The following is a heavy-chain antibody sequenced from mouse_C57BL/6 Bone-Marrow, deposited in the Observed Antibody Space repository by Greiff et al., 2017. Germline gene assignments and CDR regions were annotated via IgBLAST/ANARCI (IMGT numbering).Heavy chain of an antibody. Sequence: QVHVKQPGTELVKPGASVKLSCKASGYTFTSYWMHWVKQRPGQGLEWIGNINPSNGGTNYNEKFKSKATLTVDKSSSTAYMQLSSLTSEDSAVYYCARKSLLWHWYFDVWGTGTTVTVSS. J-gene: IGHJ1*03. V-gene: IGHV1-53*01. CDR2: INPSNGGT. CDR3: ARKSLLWHWYFDV. D-gene: IGHD2-1*01. CDR1: GYTFTSYW.